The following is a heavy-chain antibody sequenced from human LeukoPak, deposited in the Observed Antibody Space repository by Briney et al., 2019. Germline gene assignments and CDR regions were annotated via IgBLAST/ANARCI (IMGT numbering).Heavy chain of an antibody. CDR2: IYYSGST. CDR1: GGSISSGGYS. J-gene: IGHJ5*02. D-gene: IGHD6-13*01. Sequence: PSQTLSLTCAVSGGSISSGGYSWSWIRQSPGKGLEWIGYIYYSGSTYYNPSLKSRVTISVDTSKNQFSLKLSSVTAADTAVYYCAREPGIAAAGPFDPWGQGTLVTVSS. V-gene: IGHV4-30-2*05. CDR3: AREPGIAAAGPFDP.